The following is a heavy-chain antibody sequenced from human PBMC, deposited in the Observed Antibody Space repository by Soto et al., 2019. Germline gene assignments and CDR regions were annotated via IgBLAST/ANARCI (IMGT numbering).Heavy chain of an antibody. D-gene: IGHD6-13*01. Sequence: EVQLVESGGGLVQPGGSLRLSCAASGFTFSSYSMNWVRQAPGEGLEWVSYISSSSSTIYYADSVKGRFTISRDNAKNSLYLQMNSLRDEDTAVYYCARGPRTYSSSWYPDYWGQGTLVTVSS. CDR1: GFTFSSYS. J-gene: IGHJ4*02. V-gene: IGHV3-48*02. CDR3: ARGPRTYSSSWYPDY. CDR2: ISSSSSTI.